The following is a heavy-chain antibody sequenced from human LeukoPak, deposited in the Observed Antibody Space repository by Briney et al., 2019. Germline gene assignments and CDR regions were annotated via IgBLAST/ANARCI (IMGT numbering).Heavy chain of an antibody. V-gene: IGHV3-9*03. CDR2: ISWNSVSI. J-gene: IGHJ3*02. D-gene: IGHD2-15*01. CDR3: AKETIYCSGGSCYHDAFDI. Sequence: GGSERLSCAASGFTVSSNYMSWLRQAPGKGLEWVSGISWNSVSIDYADSVKGRFTVSRDNAKNSLCLQMNSLRPEDMALYYCAKETIYCSGGSCYHDAFDIWGQGTMVTVSS. CDR1: GFTVSSNY.